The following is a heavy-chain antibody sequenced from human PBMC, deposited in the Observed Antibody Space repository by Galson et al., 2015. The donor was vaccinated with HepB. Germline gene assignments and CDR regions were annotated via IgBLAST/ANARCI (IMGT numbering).Heavy chain of an antibody. CDR2: IVVGSGNT. D-gene: IGHD6-19*01. J-gene: IGHJ4*02. Sequence: SCKASGFTFTSSAMQWVRQARGQRLEWIGWIVVGSGNTNYAQKFQERVTITRDMSTSTAYMELSSLRSEDTAVYYCAAESSIAVAGTDSNFDYWGQGTLATVSS. CDR3: AAESSIAVAGTDSNFDY. V-gene: IGHV1-58*02. CDR1: GFTFTSSA.